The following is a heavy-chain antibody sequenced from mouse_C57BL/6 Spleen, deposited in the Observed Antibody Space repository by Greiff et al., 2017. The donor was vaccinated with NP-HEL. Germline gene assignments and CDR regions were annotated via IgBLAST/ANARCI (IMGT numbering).Heavy chain of an antibody. CDR2: INYDGSST. CDR1: GFTFSDYY. J-gene: IGHJ1*03. V-gene: IGHV5-16*01. Sequence: EVMLVESEGGLVQPGSSMKLSCTASGFTFSDYYMAWVRQVPEKGLEWVANINYDGSSTYYLDSLKSRFIISRDNAKNILYLQMSSLKSEDTATYYCARDQLRWYFDVWGTGTTVTVSS. CDR3: ARDQLRWYFDV.